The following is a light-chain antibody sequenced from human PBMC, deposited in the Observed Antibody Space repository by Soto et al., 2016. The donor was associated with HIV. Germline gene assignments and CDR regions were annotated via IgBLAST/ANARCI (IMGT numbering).Light chain of an antibody. CDR1: QTIRKY. V-gene: IGKV1-39*01. CDR2: TTS. J-gene: IGKJ4*01. Sequence: DIQMTQSPSSLSASVGDRVIITCRASQTIRKYLNWYQQKPGKAPVLLISTTSSLQSGVASRFSGSGSGAEFTLTISNLQPEDLATYYCQQSYTTPLTFGGGTKVEIK. CDR3: QQSYTTPLT.